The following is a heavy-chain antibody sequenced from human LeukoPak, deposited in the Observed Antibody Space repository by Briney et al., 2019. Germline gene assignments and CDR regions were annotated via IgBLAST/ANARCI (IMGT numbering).Heavy chain of an antibody. D-gene: IGHD4-23*01. CDR3: ASPGLEGGNSPYYFDS. CDR1: GCRFTSYW. Sequence: GGALQISCKGSGCRFTSYWIGWVRQMPGKGLEWMGIIYPGDSDTRYSPSFQGQVTISADKSISTAYLQWSTLEASDSAMYYCASPGLEGGNSPYYFDSWGQGTLVTVSS. V-gene: IGHV5-51*01. CDR2: IYPGDSDT. J-gene: IGHJ4*02.